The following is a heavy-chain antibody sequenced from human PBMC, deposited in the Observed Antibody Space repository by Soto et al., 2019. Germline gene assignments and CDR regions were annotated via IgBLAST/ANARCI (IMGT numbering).Heavy chain of an antibody. Sequence: ASVKVSCKASGYTFTSYHITWVRQAPGQGLEWMGWISAYNGNTNYAQKLQGRVTMTTDTSTSTAYMELRSLRSDDTAVFYCAREMVRGVGSDYWGQGTLVTVSS. D-gene: IGHD3-10*01. CDR2: ISAYNGNT. CDR1: GYTFTSYH. J-gene: IGHJ4*02. CDR3: AREMVRGVGSDY. V-gene: IGHV1-18*01.